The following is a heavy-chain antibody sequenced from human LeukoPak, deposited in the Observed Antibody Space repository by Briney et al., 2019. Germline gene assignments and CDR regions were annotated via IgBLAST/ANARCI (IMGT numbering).Heavy chain of an antibody. CDR3: ARQGQRYQPWFDY. D-gene: IGHD5-24*01. J-gene: IGHJ4*02. Sequence: SETLSLTCTVSGGSISSYYWSWIRQPPGKGLEWIGYIYYSGSTNYNPSLKSRVTISVDTSKNQFSLKLGSVTAADTAVYYCARQGQRYQPWFDYWGQGTLVTVSS. V-gene: IGHV4-59*08. CDR2: IYYSGST. CDR1: GGSISSYY.